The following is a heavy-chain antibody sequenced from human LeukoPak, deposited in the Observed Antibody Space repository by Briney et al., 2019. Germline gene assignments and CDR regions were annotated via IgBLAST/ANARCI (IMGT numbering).Heavy chain of an antibody. V-gene: IGHV1-69*05. D-gene: IGHD4-17*01. J-gene: IGHJ3*02. CDR1: GGTLSSYA. Sequence: SVKVSCKASGGTLSSYAISWVRQAPGQGLEWMGGIIPIFGTANYAQKFQGRVTITTDESTSTAYMELSSLRSEDTAVYYCARDLVTVTKGFDIWGQGTMVSVSS. CDR2: IIPIFGTA. CDR3: ARDLVTVTKGFDI.